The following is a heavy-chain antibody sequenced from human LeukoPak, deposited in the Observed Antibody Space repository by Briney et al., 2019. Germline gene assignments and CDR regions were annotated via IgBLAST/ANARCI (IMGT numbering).Heavy chain of an antibody. J-gene: IGHJ4*02. V-gene: IGHV3-53*01. CDR2: IYSGGST. CDR1: GFTVSSNY. CDR3: ARVYYDFWSGFQ. D-gene: IGHD3-3*01. Sequence: VGSLRLSCAASGFTVSSNYMSWVRQAPGKGLEWVSVIYSGGSTYYADSVKGRFTISRDNSKNTLYPQMNSLRAEDTAVYYCARVYYDFWSGFQWGQGTLVTVSS.